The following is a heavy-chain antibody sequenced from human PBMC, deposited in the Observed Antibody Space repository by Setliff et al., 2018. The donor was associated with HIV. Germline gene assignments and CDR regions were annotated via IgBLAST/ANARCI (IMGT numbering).Heavy chain of an antibody. CDR1: GDSISGYY. Sequence: SLTCTVSGDSISGYYWSWVRRPPGKGLEWIGYVYYSGSTNYNPSLKSRVTLSFDTSKNNFSLNLNSVTATDTAVYYCARGLKGGGYYFDYWGQGMLVTVSS. V-gene: IGHV4-59*01. CDR2: VYYSGST. J-gene: IGHJ4*01. CDR3: ARGLKGGGYYFDY. D-gene: IGHD1-26*01.